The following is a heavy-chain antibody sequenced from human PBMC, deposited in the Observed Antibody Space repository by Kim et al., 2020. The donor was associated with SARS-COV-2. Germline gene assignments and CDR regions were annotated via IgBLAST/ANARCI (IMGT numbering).Heavy chain of an antibody. V-gene: IGHV3-33*05. CDR2: ISYDGSNK. Sequence: GGSLRLSCAASGFTFSSYGMHWVRQAPGKGLEWVAVISYDGSNKYYADSVKGRFTISRDNSKNTLYLQMNSLRAEDTAVYYCASPLEFKGPYGSGNPEPHFDYWGQGTLVTVSS. CDR1: GFTFSSYG. D-gene: IGHD3-10*01. CDR3: ASPLEFKGPYGSGNPEPHFDY. J-gene: IGHJ4*02.